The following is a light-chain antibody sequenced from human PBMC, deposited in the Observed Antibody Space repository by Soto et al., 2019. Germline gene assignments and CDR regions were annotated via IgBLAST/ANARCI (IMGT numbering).Light chain of an antibody. CDR3: KQFNSYLPP. Sequence: AIQLTQSPSSLSASAGDRVTITCRASQGISSALAWYQQKPGKAPKLLIYDASRLESGVPSRFSGSGSGTDFTLTISSLQPEDFPTYYCKQFNSYLPPFGTGTKVDIK. J-gene: IGKJ3*01. V-gene: IGKV1-13*02. CDR2: DAS. CDR1: QGISSA.